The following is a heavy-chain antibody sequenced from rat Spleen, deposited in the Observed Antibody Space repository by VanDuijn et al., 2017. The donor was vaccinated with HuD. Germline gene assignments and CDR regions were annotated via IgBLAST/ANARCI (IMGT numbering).Heavy chain of an antibody. D-gene: IGHD1-5*01. CDR3: ARTPGIGTKNYFDY. Sequence: EVQLQESGPGLVKPSQSLSLTCSVTGYSITSNYWGWIRKFPGNKMEWMGYISYSGSTSYNPSLKSRISITRDTSKNQFFLQLNSVSTEGTTTYYGARTPGIGTKNYFDYWGQGVMVTVSS. V-gene: IGHV3-1*01. CDR2: ISYSGST. CDR1: GYSITSNY. J-gene: IGHJ2*01.